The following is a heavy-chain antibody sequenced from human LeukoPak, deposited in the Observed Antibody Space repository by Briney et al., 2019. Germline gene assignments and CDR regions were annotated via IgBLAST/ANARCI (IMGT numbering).Heavy chain of an antibody. D-gene: IGHD6-13*01. CDR2: TYYRSKWYN. J-gene: IGHJ4*02. CDR1: GDSVSSNSAA. V-gene: IGHV6-1*01. CDR3: ARDRGVARYSSSWGWGRYFDY. Sequence: SQTLSLTCAISGDSVSSNSAAWNWIRQSPSRGLEWLGRTYYRSKWYNDYAVSVKSRITINPDTSKNQFSLQLNSVTPEDTAVYYCARDRGVARYSSSWGWGRYFDYWGQGTLVTVSS.